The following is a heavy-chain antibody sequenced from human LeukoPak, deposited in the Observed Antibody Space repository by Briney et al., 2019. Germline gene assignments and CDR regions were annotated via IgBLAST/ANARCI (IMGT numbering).Heavy chain of an antibody. CDR3: ARVGVDSSGYYYVNAFDI. CDR2: INHSGSS. V-gene: IGHV4-34*01. CDR1: GGSFSGYY. D-gene: IGHD3-22*01. J-gene: IGHJ3*02. Sequence: TETLSLTCAISGGSFSGYYWSWIRQPPGKGLEWIGEINHSGSSNYNPSLKSRITISVDTSKNQFSLRLSSMTAADTAVYYCARVGVDSSGYYYVNAFDIWGQGTMVTVSS.